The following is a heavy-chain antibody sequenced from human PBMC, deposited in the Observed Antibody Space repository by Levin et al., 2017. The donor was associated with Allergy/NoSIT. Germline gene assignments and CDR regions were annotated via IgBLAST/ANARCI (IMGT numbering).Heavy chain of an antibody. CDR3: ARDGANADY. CDR1: GGSISSDL. Sequence: SETLSLTCTVPGGSISSDLWSWSRHLAGKGLEWIRRIHTNGNTHYTPTPKSRVTMSLDTSNNQVSLKLSFVTAADTAVYYCARDGANADYWGQGTLVTVSS. J-gene: IGHJ4*02. V-gene: IGHV4-4*07. CDR2: IHTNGNT. D-gene: IGHD1-1*01.